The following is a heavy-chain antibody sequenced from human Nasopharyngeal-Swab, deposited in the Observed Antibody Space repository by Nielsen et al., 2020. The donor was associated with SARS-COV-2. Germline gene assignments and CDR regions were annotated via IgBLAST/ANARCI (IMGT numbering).Heavy chain of an antibody. CDR2: INHSGST. D-gene: IGHD6-13*01. CDR3: ARGISSSSWYFIALNGDWFDP. Sequence: SETLSLTCAVYGGSFSGYYWSWIRQPPGKGLEWIGEINHSGSTNYNPSLKSRVTISVDTSKNQFSLKLSSVTAADTAVYYCARGISSSSWYFIALNGDWFDPWGQGTLVTVSS. CDR1: GGSFSGYY. V-gene: IGHV4-34*01. J-gene: IGHJ5*02.